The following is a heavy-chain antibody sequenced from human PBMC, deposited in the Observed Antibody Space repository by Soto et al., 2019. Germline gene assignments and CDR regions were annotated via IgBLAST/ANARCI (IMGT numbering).Heavy chain of an antibody. J-gene: IGHJ2*01. CDR2: ISAYNGNT. CDR3: ARQNYDSSGYYYGWYFDL. Sequence: QVQLVQSGAEVKKPGASVKVSCKASGYTFTSYGISWVRQAPGQGLEWMGWISAYNGNTNYAQKVQGRVTMTTDTYTSQAYMEVRSLRSDDTAVYYCARQNYDSSGYYYGWYFDLWGRGTLVTVSS. V-gene: IGHV1-18*04. CDR1: GYTFTSYG. D-gene: IGHD3-22*01.